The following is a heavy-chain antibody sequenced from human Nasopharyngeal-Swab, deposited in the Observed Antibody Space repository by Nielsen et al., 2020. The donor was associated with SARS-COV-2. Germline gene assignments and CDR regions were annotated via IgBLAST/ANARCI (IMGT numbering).Heavy chain of an antibody. CDR2: INQDGSEE. Sequence: GEALKISCASSGLIISDYLMSWVRQAPGKGLEWVANINQDGSEEYYVASVKGRFTISRDNAKKTLYLQMNSLRAEDTALYYCVKGGYLHDYINYGDWFDPWGLGTLVTVSS. CDR3: VKGGYLHDYINYGDWFDP. CDR1: GLIISDYL. V-gene: IGHV3-7*03. J-gene: IGHJ5*02. D-gene: IGHD4-11*01.